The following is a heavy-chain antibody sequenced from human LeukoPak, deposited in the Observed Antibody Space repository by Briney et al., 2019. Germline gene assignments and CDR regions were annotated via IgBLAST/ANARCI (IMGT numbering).Heavy chain of an antibody. CDR1: GFTVSGNY. Sequence: SGGSLRLSCAASGFTVSGNYMSWVRQAPGKGLEWVSAISGSGGSTYYADSVKGRFTISRDNSKNTLYLQMNSLRAEDTAVYYCAKGYNWNDVPFDYWGQGTLVTVSS. J-gene: IGHJ4*02. V-gene: IGHV3-23*01. CDR3: AKGYNWNDVPFDY. CDR2: ISGSGGST. D-gene: IGHD1-20*01.